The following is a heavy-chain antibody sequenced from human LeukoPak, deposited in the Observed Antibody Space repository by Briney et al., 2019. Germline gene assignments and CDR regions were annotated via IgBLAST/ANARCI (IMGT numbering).Heavy chain of an antibody. V-gene: IGHV1-69*13. CDR1: GGTFSNYA. J-gene: IGHJ4*02. D-gene: IGHD6-6*01. Sequence: ASVKVSCKASGGTFSNYAISWVRQAPGQGLEWMGGIIPIFGTTNYAQKFQGRVTITADESTSTAYMELSSLRSEDTAVYYCARTSSSIAAPLFGYWGQGTLVTVSS. CDR2: IIPIFGTT. CDR3: ARTSSSIAAPLFGY.